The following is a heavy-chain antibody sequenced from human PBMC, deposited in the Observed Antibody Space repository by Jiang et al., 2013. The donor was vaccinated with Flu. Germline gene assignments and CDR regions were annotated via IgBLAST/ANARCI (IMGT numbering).Heavy chain of an antibody. CDR3: ARGVLGDWNDVYYFDY. J-gene: IGHJ4*02. CDR2: IYYSGST. CDR1: GGSVSSGSYY. Sequence: LLKPSETLSLTCTVSGGSVSSGSYYWSWIRQPPGKGLEWIGYIYYSGSTNYNPSLKSRVTISVDTSKNQFSLKLSSVTAADTAVYYCARGVLGDWNDVYYFDYWGQGTLVTVS. V-gene: IGHV4-61*01. D-gene: IGHD1-1*01.